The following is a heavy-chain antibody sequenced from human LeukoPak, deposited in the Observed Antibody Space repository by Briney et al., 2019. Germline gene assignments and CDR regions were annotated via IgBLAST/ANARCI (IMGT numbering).Heavy chain of an antibody. CDR2: ISAYNGNT. V-gene: IGHV1-18*01. D-gene: IGHD1-20*01. Sequence: ASVKVSCKASGYTFTSYGISWVRQAPGQGLEWMGWISAYNGNTNYAQKLQGRVTMTTDTSTSTAYMELNSLRAEDTAVYYCARLLVYNSGGEAFDHWGQGTLVTVSS. CDR3: ARLLVYNSGGEAFDH. J-gene: IGHJ4*02. CDR1: GYTFTSYG.